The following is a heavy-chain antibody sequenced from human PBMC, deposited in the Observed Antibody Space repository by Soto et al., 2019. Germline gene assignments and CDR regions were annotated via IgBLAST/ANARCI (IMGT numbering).Heavy chain of an antibody. CDR1: GDTFTSYY. J-gene: IGHJ5*02. CDR2: INPHGGST. CDR3: ARSSGGNFGIIIEGSNWFDP. D-gene: IGHD3-3*01. V-gene: IGHV1-46*01. Sequence: ASVKVSCKAPGDTFTSYYLNWVRQAPGQGLEWMGVINPHGGSTKYAQKFQGRITMTRDTSRSTVYMELSSLRSDDTAIYYCARSSGGNFGIIIEGSNWFDPWGQGTLVTVS.